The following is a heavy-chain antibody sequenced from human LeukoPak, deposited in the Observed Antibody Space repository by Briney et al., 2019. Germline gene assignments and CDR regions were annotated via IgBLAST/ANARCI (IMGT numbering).Heavy chain of an antibody. CDR1: GGSISSSSYY. CDR2: TYCSGST. V-gene: IGHV4-39*01. D-gene: IGHD2-2*03. CDR3: ATTVPAHLDIVVVPAAFDY. J-gene: IGHJ4*02. Sequence: SETLSLTCTVSGGSISSSSYYWGWIRQPPGKGLEWIGSTYCSGSTYYNPSLKSRVTISVDTSKNQFSLKLSSVTAADTAVYYCATTVPAHLDIVVVPAAFDYWGQGTLVTVSS.